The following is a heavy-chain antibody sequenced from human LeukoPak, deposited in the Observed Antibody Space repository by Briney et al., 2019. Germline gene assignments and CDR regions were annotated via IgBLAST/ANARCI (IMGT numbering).Heavy chain of an antibody. CDR2: INPNSGGT. CDR3: ARDSRDRETYYYDSSGYDY. V-gene: IGHV1-2*02. CDR1: GYTFTGYY. D-gene: IGHD3-22*01. Sequence: ASVKVSCTASGYTFTGYYMHWVRQAPGQGLEWMGWINPNSGGTNYAQKFQGRVTMTRDTSISTAYMELSRLRSDDTAVYYCARDSRDRETYYYDSSGYDYWGQGTLVTVSS. J-gene: IGHJ4*02.